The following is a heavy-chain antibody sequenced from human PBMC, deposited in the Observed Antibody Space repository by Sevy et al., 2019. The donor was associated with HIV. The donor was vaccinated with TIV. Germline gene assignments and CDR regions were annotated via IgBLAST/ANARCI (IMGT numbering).Heavy chain of an antibody. J-gene: IGHJ4*02. CDR1: GGSISSYL. V-gene: IGHV4-59*01. Sequence: SETLSITCSVSGGSISSYLWTWVQQSPGKGLEWIGNIYFTGNTDYSPSLKSRVTLSLDTSKSQFSLTLKSVTAADTAIYFCARDSTTRPRVLDYRGQGTLVTVSS. CDR2: IYFTGNT. D-gene: IGHD1-1*01. CDR3: ARDSTTRPRVLDY.